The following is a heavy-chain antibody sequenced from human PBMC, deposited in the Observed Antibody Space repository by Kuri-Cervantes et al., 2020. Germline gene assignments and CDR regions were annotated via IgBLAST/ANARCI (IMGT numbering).Heavy chain of an antibody. V-gene: IGHV4-39*07. Sequence: SETLSLTCTVSGGSISSSSYYWGWIRQPPGKGLEWTGSIYYSGTTYYNPSLKSRVTISVDTSKNQFSLKLSSVTAADTAVYYCAREGRTGDAFDIWGQGTMVTVSS. D-gene: IGHD3/OR15-3a*01. CDR2: IYYSGTT. J-gene: IGHJ3*02. CDR1: GGSISSSSYY. CDR3: AREGRTGDAFDI.